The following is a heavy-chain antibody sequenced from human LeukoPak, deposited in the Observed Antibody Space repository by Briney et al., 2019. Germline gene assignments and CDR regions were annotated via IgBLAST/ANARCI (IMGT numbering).Heavy chain of an antibody. D-gene: IGHD5-18*01. CDR1: GYRFTSYW. J-gene: IGHJ4*02. Sequence: GESLKISCKGSGYRFTSYWIGWVRQMPGKGLEWMGIIYPGDSDTRYSPSFQGQVTISADKSISTAYLQWSSLKASDTALYYCARQSTQLWLRFLDYWGQGTLVTVSS. V-gene: IGHV5-51*01. CDR3: ARQSTQLWLRFLDY. CDR2: IYPGDSDT.